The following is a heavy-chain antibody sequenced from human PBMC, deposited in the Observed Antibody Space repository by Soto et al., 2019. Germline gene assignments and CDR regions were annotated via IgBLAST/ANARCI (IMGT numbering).Heavy chain of an antibody. CDR3: SSTKYDSSAYYYWYLGL. V-gene: IGHV1-69*06. Sequence: QVELVQSGAEVKKPGSSVKVSCQASEDTFRNYAISWLRQATGQGLEWVGGIIPIFGTANYAQKFQGRVTITADTTANTVYLELRSLRSEDTAVYYCSSTKYDSSAYYYWYLGLWGRGTLVTVSS. J-gene: IGHJ2*01. CDR1: EDTFRNYA. D-gene: IGHD3-22*01. CDR2: IIPIFGTA.